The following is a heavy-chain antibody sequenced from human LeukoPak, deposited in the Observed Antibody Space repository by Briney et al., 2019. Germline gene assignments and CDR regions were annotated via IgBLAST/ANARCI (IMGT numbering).Heavy chain of an antibody. V-gene: IGHV3-7*01. D-gene: IGHD3-3*01. CDR1: GFTFSSYW. J-gene: IGHJ5*02. Sequence: GGSLRLSCAASGFTFSSYWMSWVRQAPGKGLEWVANIKQDGSEKYYVDSVKGRFTISRDNAKNSLYLQMNSLRAEDTAVYYCARGQRKGYDVWSGYPFNWFDPWGQGTLVTVSS. CDR3: ARGQRKGYDVWSGYPFNWFDP. CDR2: IKQDGSEK.